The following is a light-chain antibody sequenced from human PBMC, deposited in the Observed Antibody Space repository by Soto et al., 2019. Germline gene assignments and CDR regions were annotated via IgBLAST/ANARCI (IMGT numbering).Light chain of an antibody. CDR1: SSDVGEENY. J-gene: IGLJ2*01. Sequence: QSVLTQPPSASGSPGQSVTITCSGTSSDVGEENYVSWYQQHPGKVPKLILYEVSKRPSGVPDRFSGSRSGNTASLTVYGLQAEDEADYYCSSFAGSPVVFGGGTKLTVL. CDR3: SSFAGSPVV. CDR2: EVS. V-gene: IGLV2-8*01.